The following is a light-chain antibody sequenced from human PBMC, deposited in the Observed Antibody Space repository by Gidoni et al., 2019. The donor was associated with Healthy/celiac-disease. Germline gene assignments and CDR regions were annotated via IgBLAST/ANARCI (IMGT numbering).Light chain of an antibody. V-gene: IGKV2-28*01. CDR1: QSLLHSNGYNY. CDR2: LGS. J-gene: IGKJ1*01. Sequence: DIVMTQSPLSLPVTPGEPASISCRSSQSLLHSNGYNYLDWYLQKPGQSPQLLIYLGSNRASGVPDRFSGSGSGTDFTLKISRVEAEDVGVYYCMQALQNPQTFXQXTKVXIK. CDR3: MQALQNPQT.